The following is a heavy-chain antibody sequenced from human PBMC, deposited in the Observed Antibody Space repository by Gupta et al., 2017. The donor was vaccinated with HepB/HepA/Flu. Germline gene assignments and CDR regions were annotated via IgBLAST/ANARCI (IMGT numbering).Heavy chain of an antibody. CDR2: INVESRST. V-gene: IGHV3-43*02. CDR1: GLSFKDYD. CDR3: TRDTSINLSVPMWANNWFDP. Sequence: EVQLVESGGGVVQPGGALRLSCAVSGLSFKDYDRPWVRRVPGKGLEWVALINVESRSTFYADSVKGRFTVSRDNSKNFLYLQMNSLRTEDTALYYCTRDTSINLSVPMWANNWFDPWGQGTLVTVSS. J-gene: IGHJ5*02. D-gene: IGHD6-6*01.